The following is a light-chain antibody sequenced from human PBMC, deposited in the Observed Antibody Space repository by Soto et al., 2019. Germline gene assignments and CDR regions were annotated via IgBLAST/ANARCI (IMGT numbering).Light chain of an antibody. Sequence: QSVLTQPAFVSGSHGQSITISCTGTSSDVGGYNYVSWYQQLPGKAPKLIIYDVSNRPSGVSNRFSASKSANAASLTISGLQAEDEADYYCTSYTSSSTLYVFGTGTKVTVL. CDR3: TSYTSSSTLYV. CDR1: SSDVGGYNY. V-gene: IGLV2-14*03. J-gene: IGLJ1*01. CDR2: DVS.